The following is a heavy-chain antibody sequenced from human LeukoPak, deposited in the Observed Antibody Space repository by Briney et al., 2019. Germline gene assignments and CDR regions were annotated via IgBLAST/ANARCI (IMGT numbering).Heavy chain of an antibody. CDR1: GFIFSSYG. CDR3: AKETYSYDTTGYYYPDY. D-gene: IGHD3-22*01. V-gene: IGHV3-30*18. Sequence: PGGSLRLSCAASGFIFSSYGMHWVRQAPGKGLEWVAVMSFDAINKYYTDSVKGRFTISRDSSKNTLYLQMNSLRAEDTAVYYCAKETYSYDTTGYYYPDYWGQGTLVTVSS. CDR2: MSFDAINK. J-gene: IGHJ4*02.